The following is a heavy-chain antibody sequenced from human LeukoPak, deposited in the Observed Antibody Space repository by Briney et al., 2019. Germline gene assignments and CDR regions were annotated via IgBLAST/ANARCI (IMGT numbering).Heavy chain of an antibody. Sequence: SETLFLTCAVYGGSFSGYYWSWIRQPPGKGLEWIGEINHSGSTNYNPSLKSRVTISVDTSKNQFSLKLSSVTAADTAVYYCAREVPCSGGSCYSTTFDYWGQGTLVTVSS. CDR1: GGSFSGYY. CDR3: AREVPCSGGSCYSTTFDY. V-gene: IGHV4-34*01. CDR2: INHSGST. D-gene: IGHD2-15*01. J-gene: IGHJ4*02.